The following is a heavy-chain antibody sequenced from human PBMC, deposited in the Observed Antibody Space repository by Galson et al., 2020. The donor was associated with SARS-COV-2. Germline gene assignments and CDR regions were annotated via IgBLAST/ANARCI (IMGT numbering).Heavy chain of an antibody. CDR3: ARRGDTVAWFY. CDR2: VLYTGST. D-gene: IGHD3-3*01. V-gene: IGHV4-39*01. Sequence: SETLSLTCNVSGGSISTRSYYWGWIRQPPGKGLEWIASVLYTGSTSYNPSLKSRVTISVDTSKNKFSLKVTSVTAADTAVYFCARRGDTVAWFYGGQGALVTVSS. J-gene: IGHJ4*02. CDR1: GGSISTRSYY.